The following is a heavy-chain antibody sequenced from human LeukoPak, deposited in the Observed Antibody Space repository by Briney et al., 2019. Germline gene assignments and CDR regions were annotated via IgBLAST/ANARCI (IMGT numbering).Heavy chain of an antibody. J-gene: IGHJ4*01. CDR1: GFTFSSND. CDR3: ARGKGGNWNYAIFNY. Sequence: GESLRLSCAASGFTFSSNDMHWVRQATGKGLEWVSAIGPAGDTYYPGSVKGRFTISRENAKSSLYLQMNSLSAGDTAVYYCARGKGGNWNYAIFNYWGRGTLVTVSS. D-gene: IGHD1-7*01. V-gene: IGHV3-13*01. CDR2: IGPAGDT.